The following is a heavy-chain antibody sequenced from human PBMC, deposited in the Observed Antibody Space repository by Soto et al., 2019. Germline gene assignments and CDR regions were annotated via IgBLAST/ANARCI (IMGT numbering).Heavy chain of an antibody. J-gene: IGHJ3*02. V-gene: IGHV3-7*01. D-gene: IGHD3-10*02. CDR2: IKQDGSEK. CDR1: GFTFSSYW. CDR3: ARDITVFGRQLVAFDI. Sequence: GGSLRLSCAASGFTFSSYWMSWVRQAPGKGLEWVANIKQDGSEKYYVDSVKGRFTISRDNAKNSLYLQMNSLRAEDTAVYYCARDITVFGRQLVAFDIWGQGTMVTVSS.